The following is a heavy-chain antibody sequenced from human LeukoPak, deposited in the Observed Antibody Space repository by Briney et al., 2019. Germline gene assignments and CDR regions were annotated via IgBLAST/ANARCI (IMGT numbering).Heavy chain of an antibody. D-gene: IGHD1-7*01. CDR3: ARGQEDWNYKYYYYMDV. Sequence: ASVKVSCKASGYTFTSYDINWVRQATGQGLKWMGWMNPNSGNTGYAQKFQGRVTMTRNTSISTAYMELSSLRSEDTAVYYCARGQEDWNYKYYYYMDVWGKGTTVTVSS. CDR1: GYTFTSYD. J-gene: IGHJ6*03. V-gene: IGHV1-8*01. CDR2: MNPNSGNT.